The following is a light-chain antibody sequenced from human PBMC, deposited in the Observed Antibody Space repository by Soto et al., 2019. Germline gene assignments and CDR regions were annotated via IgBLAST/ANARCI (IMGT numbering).Light chain of an antibody. CDR1: QHIIND. CDR2: VAS. J-gene: IGKJ1*01. V-gene: IGKV1-17*01. Sequence: DIQMTQSPSSLSASVGARVTITCRASQHIINDLGWYQQQPAKAPKRLIYVASSLQSGVPSRFSGSGSGTEFTLTISSLQPEDSATYFCLQHNTYHRTFGQGTKVDIK. CDR3: LQHNTYHRT.